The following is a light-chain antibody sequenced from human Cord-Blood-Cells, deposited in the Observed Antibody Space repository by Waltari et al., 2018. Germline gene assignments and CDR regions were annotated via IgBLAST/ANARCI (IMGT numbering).Light chain of an antibody. J-gene: IGLJ2*01. Sequence: SYVLTQPPSVSVAPGKTARITCGGNNLGSKSLHWYQQKPSQAPVLVVYDDSDRPSGIPELFSGSNSGNTATLTISRVEAGDEADYYCQVWDSSSDHPVFGGGTKLTVL. CDR1: NLGSKS. CDR2: DDS. V-gene: IGLV3-21*03. CDR3: QVWDSSSDHPV.